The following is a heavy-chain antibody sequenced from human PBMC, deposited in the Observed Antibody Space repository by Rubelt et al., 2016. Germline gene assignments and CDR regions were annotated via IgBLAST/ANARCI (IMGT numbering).Heavy chain of an antibody. V-gene: IGHV3-74*01. D-gene: IGHD2-8*01. CDR3: AKETVYCTNGVCDTNRGGYYYYYMDV. J-gene: IGHJ6*03. CDR2: INTDGKST. Sequence: GLVWISRINTDGKSTTYADSAKGRFTISRDNSKNTLYLQMNSLRAEDTAVYYCAKETVYCTNGVCDTNRGGYYYYYMDVWGKGTTVTVSS.